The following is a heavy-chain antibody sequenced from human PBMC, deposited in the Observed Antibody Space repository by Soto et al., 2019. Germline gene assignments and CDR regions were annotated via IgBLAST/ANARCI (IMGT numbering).Heavy chain of an antibody. CDR2: IKSKTDGGTT. CDR1: GFTFSNAW. J-gene: IGHJ4*02. CDR3: ASRFATVTTKKVDY. D-gene: IGHD4-17*01. V-gene: IGHV3-15*01. Sequence: GGSLRLSCAASGFTFSNAWMSWVRQAPGKGLEWVGRIKSKTDGGTTDYAAPVKGRFTISRDDSKNTLYLQMNSLKTEDTAVYYCASRFATVTTKKVDYWGQGTLVTVSS.